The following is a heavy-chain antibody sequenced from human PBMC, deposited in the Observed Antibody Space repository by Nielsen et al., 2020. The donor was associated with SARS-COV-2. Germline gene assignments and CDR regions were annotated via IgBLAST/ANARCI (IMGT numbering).Heavy chain of an antibody. V-gene: IGHV4-34*01. Sequence: GSLRLSCAVYGGSFSGYYWSWIRQPPGKGLEWIGEINHSGSTNYNPSLKSRVTISVDTSKNQFSLKLSSVTAADTAVYYCARGIFPYPAYWGQGTLVTVSS. CDR1: GGSFSGYY. J-gene: IGHJ4*02. CDR3: ARGIFPYPAY. CDR2: INHSGST.